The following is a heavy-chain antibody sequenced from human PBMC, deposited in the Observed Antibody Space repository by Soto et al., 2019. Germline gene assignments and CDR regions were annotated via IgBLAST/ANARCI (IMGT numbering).Heavy chain of an antibody. Sequence: SETLSLTCTVSGGSISSYYWTWIRQPPGKGLEWIGHIYYSGSTNYNPSLKSRVIISVDTSKNQFSLKLSSVTAADTAVYYCARFYTGSSWYFDYWGQGTLVTVSS. CDR2: IYYSGST. CDR1: GGSISSYY. J-gene: IGHJ4*02. D-gene: IGHD6-13*01. CDR3: ARFYTGSSWYFDY. V-gene: IGHV4-59*08.